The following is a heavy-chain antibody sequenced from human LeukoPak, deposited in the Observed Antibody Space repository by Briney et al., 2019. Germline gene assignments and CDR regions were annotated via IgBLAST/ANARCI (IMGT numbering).Heavy chain of an antibody. J-gene: IGHJ4*02. CDR2: INWNGGST. CDR1: GFTFDDYG. V-gene: IGHV3-20*04. Sequence: GGSLRLSCAASGFTFDDYGMSWVRQAPGKGLEWGSGINWNGGSTGYADSVKGRFTIPRDNAKNSLYLQMNSLRAEDTAVYYGAKECGYSYGIDYWGQGTLVTVSS. CDR3: AKECGYSYGIDY. D-gene: IGHD5-18*01.